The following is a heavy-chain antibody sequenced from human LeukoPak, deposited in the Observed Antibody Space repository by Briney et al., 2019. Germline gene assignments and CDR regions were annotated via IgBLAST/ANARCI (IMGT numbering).Heavy chain of an antibody. CDR1: GFTFSSYS. CDR3: ASLQSPGSSWYEVFDY. V-gene: IGHV3-48*02. D-gene: IGHD6-13*01. J-gene: IGHJ4*02. Sequence: GGSLRLSCAASGFTFSSYSMNWVRQAPGKGLEWISYISSSSSTIYYADSVKGRFTISRDNAKNSLYLQMNSLRDEDTAVYYCASLQSPGSSWYEVFDYWGQGTLVTVSS. CDR2: ISSSSSTI.